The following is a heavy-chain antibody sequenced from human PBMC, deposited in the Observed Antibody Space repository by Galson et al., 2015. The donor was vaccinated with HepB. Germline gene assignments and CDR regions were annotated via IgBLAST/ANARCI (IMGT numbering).Heavy chain of an antibody. CDR2: IWRDGISK. V-gene: IGHV3-33*01. CDR3: ATESYYGSGTYPFDY. CDR1: GFTFSNYG. D-gene: IGHD3-10*01. Sequence: SLRLSCAASGFTFSNYGIHWVRQAPGKGLEWVAVIWRDGISKYYIDSVRGRFTISRDNSKSTVSLQMNSLRPTDTAVYYCATESYYGSGTYPFDYWGQGALVSVSS. J-gene: IGHJ4*02.